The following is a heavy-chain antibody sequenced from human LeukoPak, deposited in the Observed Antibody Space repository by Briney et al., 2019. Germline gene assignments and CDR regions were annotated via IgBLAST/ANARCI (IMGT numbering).Heavy chain of an antibody. CDR1: GFTFSSYA. CDR3: ARGPSGAPDY. D-gene: IGHD1-26*01. V-gene: IGHV3-30-3*01. Sequence: GGSLRLSCAASGFTFSSYAMHWVRQAPGKGLEWVAVISYDGSNKYYADSVKGRFTISRDNSKNTLYLQMNSLRAEDTAVYYCARGPSGAPDYWGQGTLVTVPS. CDR2: ISYDGSNK. J-gene: IGHJ4*02.